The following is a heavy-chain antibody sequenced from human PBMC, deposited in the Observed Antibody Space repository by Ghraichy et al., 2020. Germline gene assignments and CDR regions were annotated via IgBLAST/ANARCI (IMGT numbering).Heavy chain of an antibody. D-gene: IGHD3-9*01. CDR1: GFSVNSNY. V-gene: IGHV3-53*01. J-gene: IGHJ5*02. Sequence: GGSLRLSCAASGFSVNSNYMSWVRQAPGKGLEWVSVIYSGDSTFYADSVKGRFTISRDNSKNTLYLQMNSLRAADTAVYYCARTHYDIVTGSWFDPWGQGTLVTVSS. CDR2: IYSGDST. CDR3: ARTHYDIVTGSWFDP.